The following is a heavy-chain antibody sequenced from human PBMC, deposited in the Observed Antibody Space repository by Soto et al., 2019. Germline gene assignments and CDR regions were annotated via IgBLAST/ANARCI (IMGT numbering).Heavy chain of an antibody. CDR3: ATVSGSYGYYGMDV. V-gene: IGHV1-24*01. CDR1: GYTLTELS. Sequence: GASLKVSCKVSGYTLTELSMHWVRQAPGKGLEWMGGFDPEDGETIYAQKFQGRVTMTEDTSTDTAYMELSSLRSEDTAVYYCATVSGSYGYYGMDVWGQGTTVTVSS. CDR2: FDPEDGET. D-gene: IGHD1-26*01. J-gene: IGHJ6*02.